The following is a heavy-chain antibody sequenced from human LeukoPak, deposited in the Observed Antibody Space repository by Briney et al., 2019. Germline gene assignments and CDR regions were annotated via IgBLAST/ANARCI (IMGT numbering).Heavy chain of an antibody. D-gene: IGHD3-16*01. V-gene: IGHV4-39*02. CDR2: VFQNVAT. CDR1: GDSISSSSHY. J-gene: IGHJ4*02. CDR3: AREYYGTFEY. Sequence: SEPLSLTCSVSGDSISSSSHYWAWIRQPPGKGLEWIGSVFQNVATYHNPSLQSRVTMLIDTSKNQCSLKLSSVTAADTAVYYCAREYYGTFEYWGQGTLVPVSS.